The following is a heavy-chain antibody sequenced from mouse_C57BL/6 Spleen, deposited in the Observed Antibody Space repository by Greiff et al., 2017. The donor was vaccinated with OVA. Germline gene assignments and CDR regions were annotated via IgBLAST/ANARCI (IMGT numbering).Heavy chain of an antibody. J-gene: IGHJ2*01. CDR1: GFTFSSYG. V-gene: IGHV5-6*01. CDR3: ARHSNYPYYFDY. D-gene: IGHD2-5*01. CDR2: ISSGGSYT. Sequence: EVKLQESGGDLVKPGGSLKLSCAASGFTFSSYGMSWVRQTPDKRLEWVATISSGGSYTYYPDSVKGRFTISRDNAKNTLYLQMSSLKSEDTAMYYCARHSNYPYYFDYWGQGTTLTVSS.